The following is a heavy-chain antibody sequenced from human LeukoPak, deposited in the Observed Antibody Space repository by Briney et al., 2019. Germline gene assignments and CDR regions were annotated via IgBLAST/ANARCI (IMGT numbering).Heavy chain of an antibody. J-gene: IGHJ4*02. V-gene: IGHV3-7*01. D-gene: IGHD1-14*01. Sequence: GGSLRLSCAASGFTFSGHWMSWVRQAPGKGLEWVANINQGGSDKYYVDSVKGRFTISRDNANNLLYLQMNSLRGVDTAVYYCTRDRSRAEDDWGQGTLVTVSS. CDR1: GFTFSGHW. CDR2: INQGGSDK. CDR3: TRDRSRAEDD.